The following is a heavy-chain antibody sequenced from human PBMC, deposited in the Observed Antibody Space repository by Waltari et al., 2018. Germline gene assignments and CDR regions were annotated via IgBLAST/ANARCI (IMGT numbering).Heavy chain of an antibody. CDR3: ARVGLDSSGTDY. Sequence: QVQLQQWGAGLLKPSETLSLTCAVYGGSFSGYYWSWIRQPPGKGLEWIGEINHSGSTEYNPSLKSRVNISVETSKNQFCLKLGAVTAADTAVDYCARVGLDSSGTDYWGQGTLVTVSS. J-gene: IGHJ4*02. V-gene: IGHV4-34*01. CDR1: GGSFSGYY. D-gene: IGHD6-19*01. CDR2: INHSGST.